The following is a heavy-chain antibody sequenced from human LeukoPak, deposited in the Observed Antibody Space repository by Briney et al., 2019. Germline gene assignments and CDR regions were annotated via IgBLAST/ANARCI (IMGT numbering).Heavy chain of an antibody. CDR1: DGSISSYY. D-gene: IGHD3-22*01. Sequence: PSETLSLTCTVSDGSISSYYWSWIRQPPGKGLEWIGYIYYSGSTNYNPSLKSRVTISVDTSKNQFSLKLSSVTAADTAVYYCARGREYYDSSGYSSWGQGTLSPSPQ. CDR3: ARGREYYDSSGYSS. J-gene: IGHJ4*02. CDR2: IYYSGST. V-gene: IGHV4-59*01.